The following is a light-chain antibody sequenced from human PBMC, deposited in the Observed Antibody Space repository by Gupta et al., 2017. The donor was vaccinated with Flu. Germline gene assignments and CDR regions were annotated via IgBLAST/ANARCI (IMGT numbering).Light chain of an antibody. CDR3: YSTYSSSNNRGV. J-gene: IGLJ3*02. V-gene: IGLV3-10*01. CDR2: EDN. CDR1: ALSRTF. Sequence: QMTKITCSGYALSRTFAYWCHQTSGQAPALLIYEDNKRHCGIPDRFSGSSSGTMATVTISSAQVADEAAYYCYSTYSSSNNRGVFGGGTKRTVL.